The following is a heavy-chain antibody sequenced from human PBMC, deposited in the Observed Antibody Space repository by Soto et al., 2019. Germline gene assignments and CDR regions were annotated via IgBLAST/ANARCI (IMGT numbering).Heavy chain of an antibody. V-gene: IGHV4-30-4*01. Sequence: SVTLSLTCTVSGGSISSGDYYWSWIRQPPGKGLEWIGYIYYSGSTYYNPSLKSRVTISVDTSKNQFSLKLSSVTAADTAVYYCARGSRGTVDAFDIWGQGTMVTVSS. J-gene: IGHJ3*02. CDR2: IYYSGST. CDR3: ARGSRGTVDAFDI. CDR1: GGSISSGDYY. D-gene: IGHD3-16*01.